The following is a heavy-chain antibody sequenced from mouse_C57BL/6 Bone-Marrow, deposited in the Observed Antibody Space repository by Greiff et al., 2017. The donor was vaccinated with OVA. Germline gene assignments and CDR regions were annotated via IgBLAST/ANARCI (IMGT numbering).Heavy chain of an antibody. V-gene: IGHV1-61*01. CDR2: IYPSDSET. CDR1: GYTFTSYW. D-gene: IGHD2-5*01. CDR3: ARGDSNFYFDY. J-gene: IGHJ2*01. Sequence: VQLQQSGAELVRPGSSVKLSCKASGYTFTSYWMDWVKQRPGQGLEWIGNIYPSDSETHYNQKFKDKATLTVDKSSSTAYMQLSSLTSEDSAVYYCARGDSNFYFDYWGQGTTLTVSS.